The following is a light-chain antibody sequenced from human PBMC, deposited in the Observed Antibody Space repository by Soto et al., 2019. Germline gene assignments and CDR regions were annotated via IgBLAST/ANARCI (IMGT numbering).Light chain of an antibody. CDR3: SSLTSSKTWV. CDR1: SSDVGGYNY. CDR2: EVT. Sequence: QSALTQPASVSGSPGQSITISCTGTSSDVGGYNYVSWYQQHPGKAPKLMIYEVTNRPSGVSNRFSGSKSGNTASLTISGLQAEDEADYYCSSLTSSKTWVFGGGTKLTV. J-gene: IGLJ3*02. V-gene: IGLV2-14*01.